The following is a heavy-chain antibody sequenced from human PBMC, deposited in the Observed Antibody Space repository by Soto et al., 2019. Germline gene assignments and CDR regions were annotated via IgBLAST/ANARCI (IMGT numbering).Heavy chain of an antibody. CDR1: GYTFTSYG. V-gene: IGHV1-18*01. D-gene: IGHD6-13*01. Sequence: ASVKVSCKASGYTFTSYGISWVRQAPGHGLEWMGWISAYNGNTNYAQKLQGRVTMTTDTSTSTAYMELRSLRSDDTAVYYCASDRLGGIAADGRKYRVTDYWGQGTLVTVSS. CDR3: ASDRLGGIAADGRKYRVTDY. J-gene: IGHJ4*02. CDR2: ISAYNGNT.